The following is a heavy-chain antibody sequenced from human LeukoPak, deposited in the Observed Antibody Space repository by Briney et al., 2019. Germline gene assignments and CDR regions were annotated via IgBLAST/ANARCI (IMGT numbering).Heavy chain of an antibody. J-gene: IGHJ4*02. Sequence: ASVKVSCKASGYTFTINGISWVQQAPGRGLEWMGWVSANSGDTIYAEKFHGRVTLTRDTSTGTAYMELNSLTYDDTAVYYCARDRWYAFDYWGQGTLVTVSS. CDR2: VSANSGDT. CDR3: ARDRWYAFDY. V-gene: IGHV1-18*01. D-gene: IGHD6-13*01. CDR1: GYTFTING.